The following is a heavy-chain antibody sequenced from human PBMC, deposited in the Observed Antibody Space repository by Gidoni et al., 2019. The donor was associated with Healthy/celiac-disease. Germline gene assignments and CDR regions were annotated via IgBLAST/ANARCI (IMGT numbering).Heavy chain of an antibody. J-gene: IGHJ4*02. D-gene: IGHD3-22*01. CDR1: GYSIRSGYS. CDR2: IYHSGST. Sequence: QVQLQESGPGLVKPSETLSLTCAVSGYSIRSGYSWGWIRQPPGKGLEWIGSIYHSGSTYYNPSLKSRVTISVDTSKNQFSLKLSSVTAADTAVYYCARDRSSGYYSGAPDYWGQGTLVTVSS. V-gene: IGHV4-38-2*02. CDR3: ARDRSSGYYSGAPDY.